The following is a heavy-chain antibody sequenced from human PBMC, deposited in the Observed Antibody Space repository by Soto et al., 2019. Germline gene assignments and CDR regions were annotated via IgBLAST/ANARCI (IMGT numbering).Heavy chain of an antibody. Sequence: GGSLRLSCAASGFTLSSYAMIWVRRAPGKGLEWVSAISGSGGSTYYADSVKGRFTISRDNSKNTLYLQMNSLRAEDTAVYYCAKENGLAAAGTRRFDPWGQGTLVTVSS. V-gene: IGHV3-23*01. J-gene: IGHJ5*02. CDR2: ISGSGGST. CDR1: GFTLSSYA. CDR3: AKENGLAAAGTRRFDP. D-gene: IGHD6-13*01.